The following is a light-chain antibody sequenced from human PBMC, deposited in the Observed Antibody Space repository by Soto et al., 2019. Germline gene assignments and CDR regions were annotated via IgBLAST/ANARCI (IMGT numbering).Light chain of an antibody. CDR3: SCYTSSSNLGVL. CDR1: SSDVGVYNY. Sequence: QSALTQPASVSGSPGQSITISCTGTSSDVGVYNYVSWYQHHPGKAPKLMIFEISNRPSGVSNRFSGSKSGNTASLTISGLQVEDEADYYCSCYTSSSNLGVLFGGGTKLTVL. V-gene: IGLV2-14*01. J-gene: IGLJ2*01. CDR2: EIS.